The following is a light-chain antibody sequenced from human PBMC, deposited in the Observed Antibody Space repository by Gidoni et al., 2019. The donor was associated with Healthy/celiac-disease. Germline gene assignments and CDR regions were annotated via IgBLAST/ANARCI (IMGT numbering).Light chain of an antibody. CDR2: KAS. CDR3: QQYNSYPT. Sequence: DIKMTQSPSTLSASVGDRVTITCRASQSISSWLAWYQQQPGKAPKLLIYKASSLESGVPSRFSCSGSGTEFTLTISSLQPDDFATYYCQQYNSYPTFGQGTKVEIK. V-gene: IGKV1-5*03. J-gene: IGKJ1*01. CDR1: QSISSW.